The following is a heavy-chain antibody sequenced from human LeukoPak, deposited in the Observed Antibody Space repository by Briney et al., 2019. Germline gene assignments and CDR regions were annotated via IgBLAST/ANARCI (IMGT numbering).Heavy chain of an antibody. CDR3: AKDHVPVAYCGGDCYSDYFDY. D-gene: IGHD2-21*02. CDR1: GFTFSSYA. J-gene: IGHJ4*02. V-gene: IGHV3-23*01. Sequence: GGSLRLSCAASGFTFSSYAMSWVRRAPGKGLEWVSAISGSGGSTYYADSVKGRFTISRDNSKNTLYLQMNSLRAEDTAVYYCAKDHVPVAYCGGDCYSDYFDYWGQGTLVTVSS. CDR2: ISGSGGST.